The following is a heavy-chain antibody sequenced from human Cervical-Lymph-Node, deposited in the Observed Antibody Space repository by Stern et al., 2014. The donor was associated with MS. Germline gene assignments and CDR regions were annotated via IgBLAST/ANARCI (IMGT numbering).Heavy chain of an antibody. D-gene: IGHD2-21*02. CDR2: IPDTATT. Sequence: QLVESGPGLVKPSETLSLTCTVSGGAVGDYYWTWIRQRPGKGLEWIGYIPDTATTNYNPSLHSRVTITLDPSQNQVSLRLRSVTAADTAVYYCARDPSTTASDWFFDLWGRGSLVTVSS. V-gene: IGHV4-59*02. J-gene: IGHJ2*01. CDR1: GGAVGDYY. CDR3: ARDPSTTASDWFFDL.